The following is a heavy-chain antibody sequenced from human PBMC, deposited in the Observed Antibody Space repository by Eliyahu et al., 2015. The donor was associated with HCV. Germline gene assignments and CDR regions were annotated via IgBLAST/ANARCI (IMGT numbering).Heavy chain of an antibody. CDR2: IIPIFGTA. CDR3: ARVLSKAWELLRHDAFDI. V-gene: IGHV1-69*01. D-gene: IGHD1-26*01. J-gene: IGHJ3*02. Sequence: QVQXVXSGAEVKKPGSXVKVSCKASGXTFSSYAISWVRQAPGQGLEWMGGIIPIFGTANYAQKFQGRVTITADESTSTAYMELSSLRSEDTAVYYCARVLSKAWELLRHDAFDIWGQGTMVTVSS. CDR1: GXTFSSYA.